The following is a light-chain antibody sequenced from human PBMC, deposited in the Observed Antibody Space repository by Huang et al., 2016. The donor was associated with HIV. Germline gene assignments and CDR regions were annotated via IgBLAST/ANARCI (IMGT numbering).Light chain of an antibody. Sequence: DIQMTQSPSSLSASVGDRVTISCRSSQSFSSSLNWYQQRPGKAPKLLIYAASSLQSGVPSRFSGSGSGTDFSLTINSLQPEDFATYCCQQSDSTPYTFGQGTKLEIK. CDR1: QSFSSS. CDR2: AAS. J-gene: IGKJ2*01. CDR3: QQSDSTPYT. V-gene: IGKV1-39*01.